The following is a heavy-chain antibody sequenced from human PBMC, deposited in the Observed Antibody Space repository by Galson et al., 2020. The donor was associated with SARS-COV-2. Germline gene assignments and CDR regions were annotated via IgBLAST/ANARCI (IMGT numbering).Heavy chain of an antibody. Sequence: ASVKVSCKASGYTFTSYYMHWVRQAPGQGLEWKGIINPSGGSTSYAQKFQGRVTMTSDTSTRTTYMELSSLRSEDTAVYYCARDPTVVVPADYYYYYGMDVWGQGTTVTVSS. V-gene: IGHV1-46*01. J-gene: IGHJ6*02. CDR2: INPSGGST. D-gene: IGHD2-2*01. CDR3: ARDPTVVVPADYYYYYGMDV. CDR1: GYTFTSYY.